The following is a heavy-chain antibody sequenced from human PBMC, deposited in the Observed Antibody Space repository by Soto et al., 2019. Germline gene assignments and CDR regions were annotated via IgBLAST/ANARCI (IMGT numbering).Heavy chain of an antibody. D-gene: IGHD5-12*01. CDR3: ARDPDGYNPFDY. V-gene: IGHV4-59*01. CDR2: IYYTGST. J-gene: IGHJ4*02. Sequence: QVQLQESGPGLVKPSETLSLICTVSGGSISGFHWSWIRQPPGKGLEWIGYIYYTGSTNYNPSLKSRVTISVDTSKNQFSLKLRSVSAADTAVYYCARDPDGYNPFDYWGQGTLVTVSS. CDR1: GGSISGFH.